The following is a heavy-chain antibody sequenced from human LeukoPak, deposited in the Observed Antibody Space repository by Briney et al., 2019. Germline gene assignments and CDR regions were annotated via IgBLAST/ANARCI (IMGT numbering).Heavy chain of an antibody. V-gene: IGHV1-18*01. CDR2: ISAYKGNT. CDR1: GYTFTSYG. CDR3: ARVDISKDDYYYYMDV. D-gene: IGHD2-21*01. Sequence: GASVKVSCKSSGYTFTSYGSSCVRQAPGQGGDWMGWISAYKGNTNYPQKLQGRVTMTTDTSTRTDYMELRSLRSDDTAVYYCARVDISKDDYYYYMDVWGKGTTVTVSS. J-gene: IGHJ6*03.